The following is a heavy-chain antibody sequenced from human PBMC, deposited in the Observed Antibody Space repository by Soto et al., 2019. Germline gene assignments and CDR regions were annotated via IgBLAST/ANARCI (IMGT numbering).Heavy chain of an antibody. V-gene: IGHV4-34*01. CDR3: ARGGQGIVVVPAAIYFDY. CDR2: INHSGST. Sequence: SETLSLTCAVYGGSFSGYYWSWIRQPPGKGLEWIGEINHSGSTNYNPSLKSRVTISVDTSKNQFSLKLSSVTAADTAVYYCARGGQGIVVVPAAIYFDYWGQGTLVTVSS. J-gene: IGHJ4*02. D-gene: IGHD2-2*01. CDR1: GGSFSGYY.